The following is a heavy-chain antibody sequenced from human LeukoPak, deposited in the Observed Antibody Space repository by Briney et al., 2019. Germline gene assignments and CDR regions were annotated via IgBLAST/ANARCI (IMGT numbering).Heavy chain of an antibody. V-gene: IGHV5-51*01. Sequence: GESLKISCKGSGYSFTYYWIGWVRQLPGKGWEWWGIIYSADSDPRYSPSFPGQLPISPDKSTSTAYLQRSSLKAQDPAMYYCERQDGRALYYFDYWGQGTLVTVSS. CDR1: GYSFTYYW. CDR3: ERQDGRALYYFDY. J-gene: IGHJ4*02. CDR2: IYSADSDP. D-gene: IGHD5-24*01.